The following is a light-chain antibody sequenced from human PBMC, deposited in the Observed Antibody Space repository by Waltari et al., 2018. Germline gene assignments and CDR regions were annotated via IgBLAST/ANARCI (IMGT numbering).Light chain of an antibody. CDR2: LDGDGSH. Sequence: QLVLTQSPSVSASLGASVKLTCTLDSGHSYYAIAWHQQQSEKGPRFLMKLDGDGSHNKGDGIPDRFSGSSSGGARYLTISSLQSEDEADYYCQTWGPGIRVFGGGTKVTVL. CDR1: SGHSYYA. V-gene: IGLV4-69*01. J-gene: IGLJ3*02. CDR3: QTWGPGIRV.